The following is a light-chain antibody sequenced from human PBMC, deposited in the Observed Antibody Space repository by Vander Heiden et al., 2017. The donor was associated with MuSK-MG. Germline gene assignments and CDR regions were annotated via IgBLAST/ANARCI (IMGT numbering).Light chain of an antibody. CDR1: QSLVHSDGNTY. CDR2: EVS. V-gene: IGKV2-30*02. Sequence: DAVMTQSPLSLPVTLGQPASISCRSSQSLVHSDGNTYLNWFQQRPGQSPRRLIYEVSNRDSGVPDRFSGSGSGTDFTLEISGVEAEDIGVYYCRQHTHWPHTFGQGTKLEIK. CDR3: RQHTHWPHT. J-gene: IGKJ2*01.